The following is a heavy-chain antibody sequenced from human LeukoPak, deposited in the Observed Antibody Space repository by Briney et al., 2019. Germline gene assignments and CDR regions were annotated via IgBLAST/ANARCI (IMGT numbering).Heavy chain of an antibody. CDR2: IRYDGSNK. CDR3: SKWCSGGSCYGAFDI. D-gene: IGHD2-15*01. V-gene: IGHV3-30*02. Sequence: PGGSLRLSCAASGFTFSSYGMHWVRQAPGKGVEWVAFIRYDGSNKYYADSVKGRFTISRDNSKNTLYLQMNSLRAEDTAVYYCSKWCSGGSCYGAFDIWGQGTMVTVSS. J-gene: IGHJ3*02. CDR1: GFTFSSYG.